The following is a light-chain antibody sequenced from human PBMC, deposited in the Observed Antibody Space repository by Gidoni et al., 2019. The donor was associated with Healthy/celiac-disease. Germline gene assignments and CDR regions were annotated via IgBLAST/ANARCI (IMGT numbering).Light chain of an antibody. CDR1: QDISNY. CDR3: QQYDNLPHWFT. Sequence: DIQMTQSPSSLSASVGDRVTITCQASQDISNYLNWYQQKPGKAPKLLIYDASNLETGVPSRFSGSGSGTDLTFTISSLQPEDIATYYCQQYDNLPHWFTFXPXTKVDIK. V-gene: IGKV1-33*01. CDR2: DAS. J-gene: IGKJ3*01.